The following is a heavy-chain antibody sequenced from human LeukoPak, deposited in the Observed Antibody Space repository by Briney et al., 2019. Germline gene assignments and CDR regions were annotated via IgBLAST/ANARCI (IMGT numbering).Heavy chain of an antibody. CDR2: IYYSRST. Sequence: KASETLSLTCTLSGGSISSYYWSWIRQPPGKGLEWHGYIYYSRSTNYNPSLNSRVTISVDTSKNQFSLKLSSVTAADTAVYYCARLSTLTTVTTCGFDYWGQGTLVTVSS. J-gene: IGHJ4*02. D-gene: IGHD4-17*01. V-gene: IGHV4-59*12. CDR3: ARLSTLTTVTTCGFDY. CDR1: GGSISSYY.